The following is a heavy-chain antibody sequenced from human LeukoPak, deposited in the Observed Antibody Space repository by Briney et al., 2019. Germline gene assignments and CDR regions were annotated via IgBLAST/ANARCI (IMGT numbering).Heavy chain of an antibody. J-gene: IGHJ6*03. CDR3: ARVASRSWDYYYYMDV. D-gene: IGHD6-13*01. Sequence: GASVKVSRKASGYTFTSYGISWVRQAPGQGLEWMGWISAYNGNTNYAQKLQGRVTMTTDTSTSTAYMELRSLRSDDTAVYYCARVASRSWDYYYYMDVWGKGTTVTVSS. CDR2: ISAYNGNT. V-gene: IGHV1-18*01. CDR1: GYTFTSYG.